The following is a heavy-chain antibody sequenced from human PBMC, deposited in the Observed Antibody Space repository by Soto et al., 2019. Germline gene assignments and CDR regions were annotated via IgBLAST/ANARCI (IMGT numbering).Heavy chain of an antibody. V-gene: IGHV1-3*01. CDR1: GYTFISYA. J-gene: IGHJ4*02. D-gene: IGHD5-18*01. CDR2: INAGNGNT. CDR3: ARDPGYSYGYN. Sequence: QVQLVQSGAEVKKPGASVKVSCKASGYTFISYAMNWVRQAPGQRLEWMGWINAGNGNTKYSQKFQGRVTITSATSASTGYMELSSLRSEDTAVYYCARDPGYSYGYNWGQGTLVTVSS.